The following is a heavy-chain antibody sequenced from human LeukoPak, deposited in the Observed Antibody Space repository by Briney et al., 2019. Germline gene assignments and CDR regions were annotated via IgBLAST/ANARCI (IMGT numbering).Heavy chain of an antibody. D-gene: IGHD2-15*01. V-gene: IGHV1-18*01. J-gene: IGHJ4*02. CDR1: GYIFTSYD. Sequence: ASVKVTCKASGYIFTSYDINWVRQAPGQGLEWMGWISAYNGNTNYAQNLQGRVTMTTDTSTSTAYMELRSLRSDDTAVYYCARVSCSGGTCYANFDHWGQGTLVTVSS. CDR2: ISAYNGNT. CDR3: ARVSCSGGTCYANFDH.